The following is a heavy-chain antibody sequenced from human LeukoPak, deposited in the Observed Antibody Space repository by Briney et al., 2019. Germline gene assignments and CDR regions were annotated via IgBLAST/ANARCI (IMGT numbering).Heavy chain of an antibody. D-gene: IGHD6-13*01. CDR3: ARDRAVSGIADGMDV. V-gene: IGHV1-69*05. J-gene: IGHJ6*02. CDR2: IIPLFGST. Sequence: GASVKVSCKASGGTLSYHAVSWVRQAPGQGLEWMGGIIPLFGSTKYTQKFQGRVTITTDESTSAAYMELSSLRSDDTAVYYCARDRAVSGIADGMDVWGQGTTVTVSS. CDR1: GGTLSYHA.